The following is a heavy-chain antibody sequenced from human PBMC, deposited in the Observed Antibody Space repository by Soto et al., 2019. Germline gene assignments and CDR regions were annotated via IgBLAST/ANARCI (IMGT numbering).Heavy chain of an antibody. J-gene: IGHJ4*02. CDR2: ISPSASDT. D-gene: IGHD2-8*01. CDR1: GFSFSTSS. CDR3: AKGVYTFAYE. V-gene: IGHV3-23*01. Sequence: EVQLLESGGDLVQPGGSLRLSCAASGFSFSTSSMAWVRQPPGKGLEWVSAISPSASDTLYADSVKGRFTIFRDNSNNTLFLQMTSLRAEDTAVYYWAKGVYTFAYEWGQGTLVTVSS.